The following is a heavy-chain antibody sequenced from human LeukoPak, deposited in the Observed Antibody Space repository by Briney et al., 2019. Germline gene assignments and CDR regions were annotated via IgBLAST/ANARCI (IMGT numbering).Heavy chain of an antibody. J-gene: IGHJ4*02. V-gene: IGHV4-38-2*02. D-gene: IGHD3-22*01. CDR1: GYSISSVDY. CDR2: LYHSGST. Sequence: SETLSLTCTVSGYSISSVDYWGWIRQPPGKGLEWIGSLYHSGSTNYNPSLKSRVTISVDTSKNQFSLKLSSVTAADTAVYYCARGSYYEGSDYWGQGTLVTVSS. CDR3: ARGSYYEGSDY.